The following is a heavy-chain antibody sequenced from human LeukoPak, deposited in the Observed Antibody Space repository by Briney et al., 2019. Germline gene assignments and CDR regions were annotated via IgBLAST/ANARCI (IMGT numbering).Heavy chain of an antibody. CDR3: AREYSSGSFDY. V-gene: IGHV3-21*01. Sequence: GGSLRLSCAASGFTFSSYSMTWVRQAPGKGLEWVSSFTSRSRSIYYADSVKGRFTISRDNAKNSLYLQMNSLRAEDTAVYYCAREYSSGSFDYWGQGTLVTVSS. J-gene: IGHJ4*02. CDR1: GFTFSSYS. D-gene: IGHD6-19*01. CDR2: FTSRSRSI.